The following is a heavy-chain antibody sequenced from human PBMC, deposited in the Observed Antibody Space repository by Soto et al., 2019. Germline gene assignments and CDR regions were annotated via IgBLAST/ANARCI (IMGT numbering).Heavy chain of an antibody. V-gene: IGHV4-59*01. D-gene: IGHD2-8*02. J-gene: IGHJ4*02. CDR3: ARSVTVPGAHIDY. CDR1: GGSISGSY. Sequence: SETLSLTCSVSGGSISGSYWSWIRQSPGKGLEWLGYVYYTGSTNYSPSLRSRVSISVDTSKNEFSLRLSSVTAADTAVYFCARSVTVPGAHIDYWGQGTQVTVSS. CDR2: VYYTGST.